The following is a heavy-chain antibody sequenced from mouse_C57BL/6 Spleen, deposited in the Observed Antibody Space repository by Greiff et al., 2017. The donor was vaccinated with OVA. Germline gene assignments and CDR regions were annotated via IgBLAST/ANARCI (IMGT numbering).Heavy chain of an antibody. CDR3: IITTVVDLYAMDY. Sequence: VQLQQSGAELVRPGASVKLSCTASGFNIKDDYMHWVKQRPEQGLEWIGWIDPENGDTEYASKFQGKATITADTSSNTAYLQLSSLTSEDTAVYYCIITTVVDLYAMDYWGQGTSVTVSS. CDR1: GFNIKDDY. V-gene: IGHV14-4*01. CDR2: IDPENGDT. D-gene: IGHD1-1*01. J-gene: IGHJ4*01.